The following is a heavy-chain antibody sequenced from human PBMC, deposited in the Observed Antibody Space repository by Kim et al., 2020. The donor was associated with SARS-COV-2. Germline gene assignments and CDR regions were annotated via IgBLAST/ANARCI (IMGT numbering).Heavy chain of an antibody. Sequence: GGSLRLSCAASGFSFDDYAMHWVRQAPGKGLEWVSLITGDGGSTYYADSVKGRFTISRDNSKNSLYLQMNSLRTEDTALYYCAKDWGGETLYYYYYGMDVWAKGPRSPSP. CDR2: ITGDGGST. V-gene: IGHV3-43*02. CDR1: GFSFDDYA. J-gene: IGHJ6*02. CDR3: AKDWGGETLYYYYYGMDV. D-gene: IGHD7-27*01.